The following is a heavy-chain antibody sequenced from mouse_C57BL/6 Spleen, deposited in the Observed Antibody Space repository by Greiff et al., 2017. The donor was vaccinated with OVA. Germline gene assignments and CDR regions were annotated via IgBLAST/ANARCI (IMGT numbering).Heavy chain of an antibody. CDR1: GFSLTSYG. D-gene: IGHD2-10*02. CDR2: IWSGGST. J-gene: IGHJ4*01. V-gene: IGHV2-2*01. Sequence: VQLQESGPGLVQPSQSLSITCTVSGFSLTSYGVHWVRQSPGKGLEWLGVIWSGGSTDYNAAFISRLSISKDNSKSQVFFKMNNLQADDTAIYYCARYGNYVRDAMDYWGQGTSVTVSS. CDR3: ARYGNYVRDAMDY.